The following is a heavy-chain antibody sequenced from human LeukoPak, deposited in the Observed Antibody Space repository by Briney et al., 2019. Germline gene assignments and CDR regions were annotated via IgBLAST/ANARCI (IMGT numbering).Heavy chain of an antibody. CDR1: GYTFTSYY. V-gene: IGHV1-46*01. D-gene: IGHD5-12*01. J-gene: IGHJ6*02. Sequence: ASVKVSCKASGYTFTSYYMHWMRQAPGQGLEWMGIINPSGGSTSYAQKFQGRVTMTRDTSTSTVYMELSSLRSEDTAVYYCARAGYSGYDFGYYYGMDVWGQGTTVTVSS. CDR3: ARAGYSGYDFGYYYGMDV. CDR2: INPSGGST.